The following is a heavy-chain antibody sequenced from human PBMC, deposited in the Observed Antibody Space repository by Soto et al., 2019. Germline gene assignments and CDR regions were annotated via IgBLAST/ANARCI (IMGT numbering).Heavy chain of an antibody. CDR3: ARRGRDYDYWSGYYSEYYYYGMDV. V-gene: IGHV4-34*01. D-gene: IGHD3-3*01. CDR1: GGSFSGYY. J-gene: IGHJ6*02. Sequence: QVQLQQWGAGLLKPSETLSLTCAVYGGSFSGYYWSWIRQPPGKGLEWIGDINHSGSTNYNPSLKGRVTISVDTSKNQFSLKLSSVTGADTAVYYCARRGRDYDYWSGYYSEYYYYGMDVWGQGTTVTVSS. CDR2: INHSGST.